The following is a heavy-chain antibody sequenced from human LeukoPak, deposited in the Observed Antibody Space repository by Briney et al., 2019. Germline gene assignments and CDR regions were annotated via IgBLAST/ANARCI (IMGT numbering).Heavy chain of an antibody. CDR2: ISSSGSTI. D-gene: IGHD2/OR15-2a*01. V-gene: IGHV3-48*03. CDR3: ARDLGVVVKGDY. CDR1: GFTFSSYE. J-gene: IGHJ4*02. Sequence: GGSVRLSCAASGFTFSSYEMNWVRQAPGKGLEWVSYISSSGSTIYYADSVKGRFTISRDNAKNSLYLQMNSLRAEDTAVYYCARDLGVVVKGDYWGQGTLVTVSS.